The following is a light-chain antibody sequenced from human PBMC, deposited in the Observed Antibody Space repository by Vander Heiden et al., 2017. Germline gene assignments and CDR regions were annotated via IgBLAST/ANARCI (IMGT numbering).Light chain of an antibody. J-gene: IGKJ4*01. CDR1: QSISSW. CDR3: QQYNSYPLT. Sequence: NQIAQSPSTLSASVGDRVTITCRASQSISSWLAWYQQKPGKAPKLLIYKASSLESGVPSRFSGSGSGTEFTLTISSLQPDDFATYYCQQYNSYPLTFGGGTKVEIK. V-gene: IGKV1-5*03. CDR2: KAS.